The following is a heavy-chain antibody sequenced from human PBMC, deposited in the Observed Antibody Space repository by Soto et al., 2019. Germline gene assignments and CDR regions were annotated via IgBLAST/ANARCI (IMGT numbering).Heavy chain of an antibody. Sequence: PGGSLRLSCAASVFTVSSNYMSWVRQAPGKGLEWVSVIYSVGNTYYADSVKGRFTISRHNSKNTLYLQMNSLRAEDTAEYYCARGWLTTKYYYMDVWGKGTKVSVSS. D-gene: IGHD4-17*01. V-gene: IGHV3-53*04. CDR2: IYSVGNT. CDR1: VFTVSSNY. J-gene: IGHJ6*03. CDR3: ARGWLTTKYYYMDV.